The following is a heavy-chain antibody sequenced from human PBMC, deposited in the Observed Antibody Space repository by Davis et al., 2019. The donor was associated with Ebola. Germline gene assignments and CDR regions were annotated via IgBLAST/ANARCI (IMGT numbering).Heavy chain of an antibody. CDR1: GFIFSDYS. CDR3: AKGSYWAFDQ. V-gene: IGHV3-48*01. CDR2: ISSSGSTT. D-gene: IGHD2-15*01. Sequence: GESLKISCAASGFIFSDYSMNWVRQAPGKGLEWVSYISSSGSTTYYAESVKGRFTISRDSAKSSLYLQMNNLRAEDTAVYYCAKGSYWAFDQWGQGTLVTVSS. J-gene: IGHJ4*02.